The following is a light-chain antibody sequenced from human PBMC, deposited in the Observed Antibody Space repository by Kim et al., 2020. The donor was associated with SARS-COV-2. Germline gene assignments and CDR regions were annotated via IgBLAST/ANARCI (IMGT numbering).Light chain of an antibody. CDR2: YDS. V-gene: IGLV3-21*04. CDR1: NIGSKS. J-gene: IGLJ2*01. CDR3: QVWDSSSDHPGVV. Sequence: SYELTQPPSVSVVPGKTARITCGGNNIGSKSVHWYQQKPGQAPVLVIYYDSDRPSGIPERFSGSNSGNTATLTISRVEAGDEADYYCQVWDSSSDHPGVVFGGGTQLTVL.